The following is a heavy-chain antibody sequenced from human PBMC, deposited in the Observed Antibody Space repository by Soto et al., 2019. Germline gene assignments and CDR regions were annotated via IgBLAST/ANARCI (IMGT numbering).Heavy chain of an antibody. CDR1: GGSISSGGYS. Sequence: SETLSLTCAVSGGSISSGGYSWSWIRQPPGKGLEWIGYIYHSGSTYYNPSLKSRVTISRDNSKNTLDLQMNSLRAEDTAVYYCARDDDYEANAFDYWGPGTLVTVSS. D-gene: IGHD3-22*01. CDR2: IYHSGST. CDR3: ARDDDYEANAFDY. J-gene: IGHJ4*02. V-gene: IGHV4-30-2*01.